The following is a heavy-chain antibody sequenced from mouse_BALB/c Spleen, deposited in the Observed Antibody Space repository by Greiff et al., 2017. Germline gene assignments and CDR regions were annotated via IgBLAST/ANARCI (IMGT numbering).Heavy chain of an antibody. CDR2: ISYSGST. D-gene: IGHD2-4*01. V-gene: IGHV3-2*02. CDR1: GYSITSDYA. Sequence: EVKLMESGPGLVKPSQSLSLTYTVTGYSITSDYAWNWIRQFPGNKLEWMGYISYSGSTSYNPSLKSRISITRDTSKNQFFLQLNSVTTEDTATYYCATSTMITPAWFAYWGQGTLVTVSA. CDR3: ATSTMITPAWFAY. J-gene: IGHJ3*01.